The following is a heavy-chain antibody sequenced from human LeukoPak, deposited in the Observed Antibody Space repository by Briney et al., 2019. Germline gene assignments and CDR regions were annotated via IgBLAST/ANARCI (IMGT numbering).Heavy chain of an antibody. CDR1: GFSFGDYA. J-gene: IGHJ6*02. CDR3: AKVLWFGDYYGMDV. CDR2: ISWNSGSI. D-gene: IGHD3-10*01. V-gene: IGHV3-9*01. Sequence: PGGSLRLSCVGSGFSFGDYAMHWVRQAPGKGLEWVAAISWNSGSIGYADSVKGRFTISRDNAKNSLYLQMNSLRAEDTALYYCAKVLWFGDYYGMDVWGQGTTVTVSS.